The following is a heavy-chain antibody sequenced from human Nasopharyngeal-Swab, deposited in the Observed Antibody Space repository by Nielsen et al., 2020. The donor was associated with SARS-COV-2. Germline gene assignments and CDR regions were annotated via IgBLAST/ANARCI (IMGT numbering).Heavy chain of an antibody. Sequence: SETLSLTCTVSGGSINSGDYYWGWIRQPPGKGLEWIASIYYSGSTYYNPSLKSRVTISVDTSKNQFSLKLSSVTAADTAVYYCARSQLGNWGSFRPDAFDIWGQGTMVTVSS. J-gene: IGHJ3*02. V-gene: IGHV4-39*01. CDR1: GGSINSGDYY. CDR3: ARSQLGNWGSFRPDAFDI. CDR2: IYYSGST. D-gene: IGHD7-27*01.